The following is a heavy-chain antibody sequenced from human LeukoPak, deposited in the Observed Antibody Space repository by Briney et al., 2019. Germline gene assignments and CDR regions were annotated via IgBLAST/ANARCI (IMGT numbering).Heavy chain of an antibody. CDR1: GFTFSSYA. CDR3: VKSRSQWLLRGSGMDV. D-gene: IGHD6-19*01. Sequence: GGSLRLSCAASGFTFSSYAMSWVRQAPGKGLEWVSVISGSGGTTYYADSVKGRFTISRDNSKNTLYMEMNSLRAEDTAVYCVKSRSQWLLRGSGMDVWGQGTTVTVSS. V-gene: IGHV3-23*01. J-gene: IGHJ6*02. CDR2: ISGSGGTT.